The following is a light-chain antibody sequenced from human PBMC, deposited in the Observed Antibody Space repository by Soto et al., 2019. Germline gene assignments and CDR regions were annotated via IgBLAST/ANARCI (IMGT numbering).Light chain of an antibody. V-gene: IGLV2-14*03. CDR2: DVS. Sequence: QSALTQPASVSGSPGQSITISCTGTSSDVGGYNYVSWYQQHPGKAPKLMIYDVSDRPSGVSIRFSGSKSGNTASLTISGLQAEDEADYYCRSYTSYNTYVFGTGTKVTVL. CDR1: SSDVGGYNY. J-gene: IGLJ1*01. CDR3: RSYTSYNTYV.